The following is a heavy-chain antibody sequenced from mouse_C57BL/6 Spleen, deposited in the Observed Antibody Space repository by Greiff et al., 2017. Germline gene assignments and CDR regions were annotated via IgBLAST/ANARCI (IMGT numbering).Heavy chain of an antibody. CDR1: GYSFTGYY. V-gene: IGHV1-42*01. J-gene: IGHJ2*01. D-gene: IGHD1-1*01. Sequence: VQLQQSGPELVKPGASVKISCKASGYSFTGYYMNWVKQSPEKSLEWIGEINPSTGGTTYNQKFKAKATLTVDKSSSTAYMQLKSLTSEDSAVYYCARREDYGSLDYWGQGTTLTVSS. CDR2: INPSTGGT. CDR3: ARREDYGSLDY.